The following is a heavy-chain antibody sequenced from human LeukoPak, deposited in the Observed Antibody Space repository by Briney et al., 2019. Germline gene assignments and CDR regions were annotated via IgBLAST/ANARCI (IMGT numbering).Heavy chain of an antibody. CDR3: ASQRGVIAVAGPDY. CDR1: GFTLSSYG. CDR2: IRYDGSNK. V-gene: IGHV3-30*02. D-gene: IGHD6-19*01. Sequence: GGSLRLSCAASGFTLSSYGMHWVRQAPGKGLEWVAFIRYDGSNKYYADSVKGRFTISRDNSKNTLYLQMNSLRAEDTAVYYCASQRGVIAVAGPDYWGQGTLVTVSS. J-gene: IGHJ4*02.